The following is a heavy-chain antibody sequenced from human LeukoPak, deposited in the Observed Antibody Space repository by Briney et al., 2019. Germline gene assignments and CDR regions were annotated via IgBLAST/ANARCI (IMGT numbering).Heavy chain of an antibody. V-gene: IGHV4-59*01. Sequence: PSETLSLTCTVSGGSISSYYWRWIRQPPGKGLEWIGYIYYSGSTNYNPSLKSRVTISVDTSKNQFSLKLSSVTAADTAVYYCAGDSSGYSVPSYWGQGTLVTVSS. CDR1: GGSISSYY. CDR3: AGDSSGYSVPSY. J-gene: IGHJ4*02. CDR2: IYYSGST. D-gene: IGHD3-22*01.